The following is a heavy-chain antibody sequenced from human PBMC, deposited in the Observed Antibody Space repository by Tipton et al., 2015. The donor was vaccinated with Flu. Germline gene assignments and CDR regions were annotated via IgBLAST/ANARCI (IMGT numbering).Heavy chain of an antibody. V-gene: IGHV4-59*12. Sequence: TLSLTCTVSGGSISSYYWSWIRQPPGKGLEWIGSIYHSGTAYYNPSLKSRVTISVDTSKNQISLKLSSVTAADTAVYYCARYPESNYHWFGPWGQGALVTVSS. CDR1: GGSISSYY. CDR2: IYHSGTA. CDR3: ARYPESNYHWFGP. J-gene: IGHJ5*02. D-gene: IGHD4-11*01.